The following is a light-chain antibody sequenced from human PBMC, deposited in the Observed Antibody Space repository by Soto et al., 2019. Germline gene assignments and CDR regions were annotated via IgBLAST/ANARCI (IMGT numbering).Light chain of an antibody. CDR3: GSWDSSLSAYV. Sequence: SFLAQPLSVSAAPGQKVTIPCSGSSSNIGGNSVSWYQQLPGTAPKLLIYDDNKRTSGIPARFSGSKSGTSATLGITGFQTGDEADYYCGSWDSSLSAYVFGPGTKVTVL. V-gene: IGLV1-51*01. CDR2: DDN. CDR1: SSNIGGNS. J-gene: IGLJ1*01.